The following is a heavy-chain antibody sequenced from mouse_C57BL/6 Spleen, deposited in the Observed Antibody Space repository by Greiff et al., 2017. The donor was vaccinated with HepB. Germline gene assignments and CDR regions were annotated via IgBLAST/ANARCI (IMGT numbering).Heavy chain of an antibody. V-gene: IGHV1-54*01. J-gene: IGHJ3*01. Sequence: VQLQESGAELVRPGTSVKVSCKASGYAFTNYLIEWVKQRPGQGLEWIGVINPGSGGTNYNEKFKGKATLTADKSSSTAYMQLSSLTSEDSAVYFCARDRGSSSWFAYWGQGTLVTVSA. CDR1: GYAFTNYL. CDR2: INPGSGGT. D-gene: IGHD1-1*01. CDR3: ARDRGSSSWFAY.